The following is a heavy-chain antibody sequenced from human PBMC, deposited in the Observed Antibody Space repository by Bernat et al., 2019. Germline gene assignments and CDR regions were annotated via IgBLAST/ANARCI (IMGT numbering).Heavy chain of an antibody. J-gene: IGHJ4*02. V-gene: IGHV3-30*04. CDR1: GFTFSSYA. D-gene: IGHD1-7*01. CDR3: ASRTWELPIY. Sequence: QVQLVESGGGVVQPGRSLRLSCAASGFTFSSYAMHCVRQAPGRGLEWVAFISYDGSNKYYADSVKGRFTISRDNSKNTLYLQMNTLRPEDTAVYYCASRTWELPIYWGQGTLVTVSS. CDR2: ISYDGSNK.